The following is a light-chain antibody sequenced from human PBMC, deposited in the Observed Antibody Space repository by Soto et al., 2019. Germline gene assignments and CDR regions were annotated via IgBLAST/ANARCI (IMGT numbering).Light chain of an antibody. CDR1: QSVSSN. CDR2: GAS. CDR3: QQYNNWPVT. Sequence: EIAMTQSPATLSVSPGERATLSCRASQSVSSNLAWYQQKPGQAPRLLIYGASTRATGIPARFSGSGSGTEFTLTINSLQSEDFAIYYCQQYNNWPVTFGGGTKVDIK. J-gene: IGKJ4*01. V-gene: IGKV3-15*01.